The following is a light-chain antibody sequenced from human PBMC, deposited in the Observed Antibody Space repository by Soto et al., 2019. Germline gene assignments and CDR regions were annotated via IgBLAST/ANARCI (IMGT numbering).Light chain of an antibody. V-gene: IGKV3-15*01. CDR1: QSVSDN. J-gene: IGKJ5*01. Sequence: EVLMTQSPDTLYVSPGERVTLSCRASQSVSDNLAWYQQKPGQGPRLLVYRAPTRTLGIPARFSGSESGTESTLTISSLQSEDFAVYYCQQYNSWPITFGQGTRLEIK. CDR2: RAP. CDR3: QQYNSWPIT.